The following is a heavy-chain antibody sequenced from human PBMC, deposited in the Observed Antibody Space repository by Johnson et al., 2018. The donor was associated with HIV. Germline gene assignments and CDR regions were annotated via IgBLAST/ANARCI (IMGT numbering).Heavy chain of an antibody. CDR2: VSGSADST. Sequence: VQLVESGGGVVQPGRSLRLSCAASGFTFSSYGMHWVRQAPGKGLEWVSAVSGSADSTYYADSVKGRFTISRDNSKNTLYLQMNSLRAEDTAVYYCAETVAGQGAFDIWGQGTMVTVSS. CDR3: AETVAGQGAFDI. J-gene: IGHJ3*02. CDR1: GFTFSSYG. D-gene: IGHD6-19*01. V-gene: IGHV3-NL1*01.